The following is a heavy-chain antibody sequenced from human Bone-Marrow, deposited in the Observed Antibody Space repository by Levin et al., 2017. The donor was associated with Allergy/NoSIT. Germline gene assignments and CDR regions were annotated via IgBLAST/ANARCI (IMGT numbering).Heavy chain of an antibody. V-gene: IGHV3-30*18. Sequence: GESLKISCAASGFTFSTYGMHWVRQAPGKGLEWVAIISDDGSNKKYADSVKGRFTISRDNSNNTLFLQMSSLRPEDTAVYFCAKGCGGGGSCYFFDFWGQGILVTVSS. CDR3: AKGCGGGGSCYFFDF. D-gene: IGHD2-15*01. CDR2: ISDDGSNK. CDR1: GFTFSTYG. J-gene: IGHJ4*01.